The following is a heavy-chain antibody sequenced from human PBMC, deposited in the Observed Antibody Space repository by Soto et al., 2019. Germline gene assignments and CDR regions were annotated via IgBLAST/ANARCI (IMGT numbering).Heavy chain of an antibody. CDR3: ARGSGYYYWDDY. CDR2: INAGNGNT. V-gene: IGHV1-3*05. CDR1: GYTFTSYA. J-gene: IGHJ4*02. Sequence: QVQLVQSEAEEKKPGASVRVSCKASGYTFTSYAMHWVRQAPGQRLEWMGWINAGNGNTKYSQKFQGRVTITRDTSASTAYMELSCLRSEDTAVYYCARGSGYYYWDDYWGQGTLVTVSS. D-gene: IGHD3-22*01.